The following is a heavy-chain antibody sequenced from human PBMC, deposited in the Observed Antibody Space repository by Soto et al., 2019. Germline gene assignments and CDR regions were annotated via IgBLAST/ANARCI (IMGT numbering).Heavy chain of an antibody. CDR2: IYYSGST. CDR1: GGSISSYY. D-gene: IGHD3-10*01. Sequence: QVQLQESGPGLVKPSETLSLTCTVSGGSISSYYWSWIRQPPGKGLEWIGYIYYSGSTNYNPSLKSRVTISEDTSKNQFSLKLSSVTAADTAVYYCARPSMVRGVIGKPPYSYYMDVWGKGTTVTVSS. CDR3: ARPSMVRGVIGKPPYSYYMDV. J-gene: IGHJ6*03. V-gene: IGHV4-59*01.